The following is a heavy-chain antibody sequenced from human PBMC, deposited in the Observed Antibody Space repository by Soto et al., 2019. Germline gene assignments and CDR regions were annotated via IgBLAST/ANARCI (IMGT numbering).Heavy chain of an antibody. Sequence: EVQLVESGGGLVQPGGSLRLSCAASGFTVSSNYMSWVRQAPGKGLEWVSVIYSGGSTYYADSVKDRFTISRHNSKNTLYLQMNSQRAKNTAVYYWARGKDNWNRKNYYYYYMDVWGKGTTVTVPS. D-gene: IGHD1-20*01. CDR3: ARGKDNWNRKNYYYYYMDV. V-gene: IGHV3-53*04. J-gene: IGHJ6*03. CDR2: IYSGGST. CDR1: GFTVSSNY.